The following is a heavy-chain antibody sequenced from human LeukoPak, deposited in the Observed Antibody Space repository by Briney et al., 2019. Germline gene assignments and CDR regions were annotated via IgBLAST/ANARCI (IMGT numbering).Heavy chain of an antibody. CDR3: AKHYYDSSGYSGFDY. CDR2: IGGSGGGT. CDR1: GFTFSSYG. V-gene: IGHV3-23*01. Sequence: PGGSLRLSCAASGFTFSSYGMSWVRQAPGKGLEWVSAIGGSGGGTYYADSVKGGFTISRDNSKNTLYLQMNSLRADDTAVYYCAKHYYDSSGYSGFDYWGQGTLVTVSS. J-gene: IGHJ4*02. D-gene: IGHD3-22*01.